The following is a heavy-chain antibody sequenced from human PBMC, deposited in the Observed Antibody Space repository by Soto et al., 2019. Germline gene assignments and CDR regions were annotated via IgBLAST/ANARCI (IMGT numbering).Heavy chain of an antibody. CDR3: AKDLFGGSSNVQHWYFDL. CDR1: GFTFSTYA. CDR2: ISGSGGST. V-gene: IGHV3-23*01. J-gene: IGHJ2*01. D-gene: IGHD6-6*01. Sequence: EVQLSESGGGLVQPGGFLGLSCVASGFTFSTYAMSWVRQAPGKGLEWVSGISGSGGSTYYADSVKGRFTISRDSSKNTLYLQMNSLRAVGAAVYYCAKDLFGGSSNVQHWYFDLWGRGTLVIVSS.